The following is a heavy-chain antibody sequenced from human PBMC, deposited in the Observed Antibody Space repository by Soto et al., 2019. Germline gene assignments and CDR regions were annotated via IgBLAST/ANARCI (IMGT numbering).Heavy chain of an antibody. D-gene: IGHD2-15*01. V-gene: IGHV3-23*01. Sequence: PGSPLRLSCGPPGFTFRHYAMSWVGQAPGKGLQWLSRISGNGGDINYADPAKARSTSHRDNPKNTLNLHRTPLRAQDTAVYDFANRRDIVELSGTFVRYCMDVWGQGTTVPVS. J-gene: IGHJ6*02. CDR3: ANRRDIVELSGTFVRYCMDV. CDR1: GFTFRHYA. CDR2: ISGNGGDI.